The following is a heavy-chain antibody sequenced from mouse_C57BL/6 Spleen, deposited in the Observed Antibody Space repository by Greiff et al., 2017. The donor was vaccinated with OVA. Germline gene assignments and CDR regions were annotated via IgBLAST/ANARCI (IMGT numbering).Heavy chain of an antibody. D-gene: IGHD1-1*01. V-gene: IGHV1-66*01. CDR1: GYSFTSYY. J-gene: IGHJ3*01. CDR2: IYPGSGNT. Sequence: VQLVESGPELVKPGASVKISCKASGYSFTSYYIHWVKQRPGQGLEWIGWIYPGSGNTKYNEKFKGKATLTADTSSSTAYMQLSSLTSEDSAVYYCAYYYGSSSWFAYWGQGTLVTVSA. CDR3: AYYYGSSSWFAY.